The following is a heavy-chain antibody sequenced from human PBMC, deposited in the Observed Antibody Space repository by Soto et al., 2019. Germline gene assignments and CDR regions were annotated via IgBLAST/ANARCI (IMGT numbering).Heavy chain of an antibody. CDR1: GGSFSGYY. Sequence: PSETLSLTCAVYGGSFSGYYWSWIRQPPGKGPEWIGEINHSGSTNYNPSLKSRVTISVDTSKNQFSLKLSSVTAADTAVYYCARGRSRPARYYDSSGYYWRPYYFDYCGQGTLVTVSS. J-gene: IGHJ4*02. CDR2: INHSGST. V-gene: IGHV4-34*01. D-gene: IGHD3-22*01. CDR3: ARGRSRPARYYDSSGYYWRPYYFDY.